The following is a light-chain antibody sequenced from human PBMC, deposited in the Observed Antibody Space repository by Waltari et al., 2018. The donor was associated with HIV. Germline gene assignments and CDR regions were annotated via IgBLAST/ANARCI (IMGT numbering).Light chain of an antibody. CDR3: CSYGGSTDVV. V-gene: IGLV2-23*01. J-gene: IGLJ2*01. CDR2: EGS. CDR1: SSDVGSYKL. Sequence: QSALTQPASVSGSPGQSITISCTGPSSDVGSYKLVSWYQQHAGKAPKLMIYEGSKRPSGVSNRFSGSKSGNTASLTISELQAEDEADYYCCSYGGSTDVVFGGGTKLTVL.